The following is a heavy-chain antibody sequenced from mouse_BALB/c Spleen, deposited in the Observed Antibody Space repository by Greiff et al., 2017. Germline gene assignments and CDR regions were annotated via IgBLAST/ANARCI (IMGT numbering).Heavy chain of an antibody. CDR3: ARDRIYYDYDGAMDY. J-gene: IGHJ4*01. D-gene: IGHD2-4*01. CDR1: GFTFSDYY. V-gene: IGHV5-4*02. CDR2: ISDGGSYT. Sequence: EVQLVESGGGLVKPGGSLKLSCAASGFTFSDYYMYWVRQTPEKRLEWVATISDGGSYTYYPDSVKGRFTISRDNAKNNLYLQMSSLKSEDTAMYYCARDRIYYDYDGAMDYWGQGTSVTVSS.